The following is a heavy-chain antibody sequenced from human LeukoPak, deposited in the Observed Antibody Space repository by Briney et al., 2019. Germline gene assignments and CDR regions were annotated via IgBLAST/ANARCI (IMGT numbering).Heavy chain of an antibody. Sequence: ASVKVSCKVSGYTLTELSMHWVRQAPGQGLEWMGWINPNSGGTNYAQKFQGRVTMTRDTSISTAYMELSRLRSDDTAVYYCARGAAAGTYNLLGYYYYYMDVWGKGTTVTVSS. V-gene: IGHV1-2*02. CDR1: GYTLTELS. CDR2: INPNSGGT. J-gene: IGHJ6*03. CDR3: ARGAAAGTYNLLGYYYYYMDV. D-gene: IGHD6-13*01.